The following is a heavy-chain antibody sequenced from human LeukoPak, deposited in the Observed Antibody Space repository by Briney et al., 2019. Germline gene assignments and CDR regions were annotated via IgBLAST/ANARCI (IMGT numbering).Heavy chain of an antibody. J-gene: IGHJ4*02. Sequence: ASVKVSCKASGYTFTSYYMHWVRQAPGQGLEWMGIINPSGGSTSYAQKFQGRVTMTRDTSTSTVYMELSSLRSEDTAVYYCMVRGVMDPDYWGQGTLDTVSS. CDR3: MVRGVMDPDY. V-gene: IGHV1-46*01. D-gene: IGHD3-10*01. CDR1: GYTFTSYY. CDR2: INPSGGST.